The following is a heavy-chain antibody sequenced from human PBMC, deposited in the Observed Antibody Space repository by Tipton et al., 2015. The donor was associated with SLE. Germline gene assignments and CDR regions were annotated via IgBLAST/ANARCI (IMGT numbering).Heavy chain of an antibody. CDR1: GFTFSSYA. J-gene: IGHJ3*02. Sequence: GSLRLSCAASGFTFSSYAMHWVRQAPGKGLEWVAFIRYDGSNKYYADSVKGRFTISRDNSKNTLYLQMNSLRAEDTAVYYCAKDPQSYDAFDIWGQGTMVTVSS. V-gene: IGHV3-30*02. CDR3: AKDPQSYDAFDI. CDR2: IRYDGSNK.